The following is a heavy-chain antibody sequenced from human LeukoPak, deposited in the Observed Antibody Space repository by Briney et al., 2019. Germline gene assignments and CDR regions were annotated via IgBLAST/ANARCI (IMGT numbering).Heavy chain of an antibody. CDR1: GFTFSSFW. Sequence: TGGSLRLSCAASGFTFSSFWMSWVRQAPGKGLEWVANIKQDGSEQYYVDSMKGRFSISRDNAKNSLYLQMDSLTAEDTAVYYCAKEFPSPIYGMDVWGQGTTVTVSS. J-gene: IGHJ6*02. CDR2: IKQDGSEQ. V-gene: IGHV3-7*04. CDR3: AKEFPSPIYGMDV.